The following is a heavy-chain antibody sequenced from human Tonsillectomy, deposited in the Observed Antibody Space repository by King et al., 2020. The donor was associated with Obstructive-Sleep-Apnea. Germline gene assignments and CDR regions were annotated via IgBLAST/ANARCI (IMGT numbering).Heavy chain of an antibody. CDR3: ARGTLGYCSSTSCLIDY. Sequence: VQLVESGGGVVQPGRSLRLSCAASGFTFSSYGMHWVRQAPGKGLGWVAIIWYDGSNKYYAYSVKGRFTISRDNSKNTLCLQMNSLRAEDTAVYYCARGTLGYCSSTSCLIDYWGQGTLVTVSS. CDR2: IWYDGSNK. V-gene: IGHV3-33*01. D-gene: IGHD2-2*01. J-gene: IGHJ4*02. CDR1: GFTFSSYG.